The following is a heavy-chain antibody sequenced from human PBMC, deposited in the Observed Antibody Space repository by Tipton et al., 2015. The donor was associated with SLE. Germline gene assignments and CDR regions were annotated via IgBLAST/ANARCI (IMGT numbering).Heavy chain of an antibody. CDR3: ARVQRGPRSFDL. D-gene: IGHD1-1*01. J-gene: IGHJ2*01. V-gene: IGHV4-61*02. CDR2: LYATGST. CDR1: GGSISSGSYY. Sequence: TLSLTCTVSGGSISSGSYYWSWIRQPAGKGLEWIGRLYATGSTYYNPSLKSRVTLSIDTSKNQFSLELTSLTAADTAVYFCARVQRGPRSFDLWGRGTLVTVSS.